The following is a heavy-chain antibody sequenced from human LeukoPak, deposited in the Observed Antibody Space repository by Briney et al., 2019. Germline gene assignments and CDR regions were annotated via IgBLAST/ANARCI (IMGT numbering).Heavy chain of an antibody. CDR3: ASSWGYAEDTAMGR. D-gene: IGHD5-18*01. CDR1: GYTFTGYY. CDR2: INPNSGGT. V-gene: IGHV1-2*02. Sequence: GASVKVSCKASGYTFTGYYMHWVRQAPGQGLEWMGWINPNSGGTNYAQKFQGRVTMTRDTSTSTAYMELRSLRSDDTAVYYCASSWGYAEDTAMGRWGQGTLVTVSS. J-gene: IGHJ4*02.